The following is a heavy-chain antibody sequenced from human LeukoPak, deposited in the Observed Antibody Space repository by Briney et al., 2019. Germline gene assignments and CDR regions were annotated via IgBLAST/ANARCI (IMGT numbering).Heavy chain of an antibody. CDR3: AKDVRFLEWLYIDY. Sequence: GGSLRLSCAASGFTFSSYAMSWVRQAPGKGLEWVSAISGSGGSTYYADSVKGRFTISRDNSKNTLYLQMNSLRAEDTAVYYCAKDVRFLEWLYIDYWGQGTLVTASS. J-gene: IGHJ4*02. D-gene: IGHD3-3*01. CDR2: ISGSGGST. V-gene: IGHV3-23*01. CDR1: GFTFSSYA.